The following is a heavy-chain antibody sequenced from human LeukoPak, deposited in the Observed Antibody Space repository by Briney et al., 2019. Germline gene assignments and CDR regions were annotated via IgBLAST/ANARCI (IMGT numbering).Heavy chain of an antibody. CDR2: LDPESGET. CDR3: ATGGTMVQSNVFDI. CDR1: GYTLTESS. J-gene: IGHJ3*02. D-gene: IGHD3-10*01. V-gene: IGHV1-24*01. Sequence: ASVKVSCKVSGYTLTESSMQWLRQAPGKGLEWMGGLDPESGETIYAQKFQGRVTVTEDTSTDTAYMELRGLRSEDTAVYYCATGGTMVQSNVFDIWGQGTMVTVSS.